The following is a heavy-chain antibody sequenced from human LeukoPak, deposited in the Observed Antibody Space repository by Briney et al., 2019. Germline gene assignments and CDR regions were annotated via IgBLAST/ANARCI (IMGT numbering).Heavy chain of an antibody. CDR2: IHSDGGTT. Sequence: GGSLRLCCAASGFTFSDYWIHWVRQAPGKGLVWVSLIHSDGGTTNYADSVKGRFTISRDNAKNTVYLQMNSLRVEDTAVYYCARDIYSIAEWGQGTLVTVSS. CDR3: ARDIYSIAE. CDR1: GFTFSDYW. D-gene: IGHD1-26*01. V-gene: IGHV3-74*01. J-gene: IGHJ4*02.